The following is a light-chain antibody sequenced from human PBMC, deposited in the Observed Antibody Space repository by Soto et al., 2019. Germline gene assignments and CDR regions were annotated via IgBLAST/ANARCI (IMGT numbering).Light chain of an antibody. CDR2: DAS. CDR3: QQYDNLPLT. J-gene: IGKJ4*01. V-gene: IGKV1-33*01. CDR1: QDIANY. Sequence: DIQMTQSPSPLYASVGDRVTITCQASQDIANYLNWYQQKPGQAPKLLIYDASNLATGVPSSFSGRGSGTDFTFPISSLQPEDIATYYCQQYDNLPLTFGGGTKVEIK.